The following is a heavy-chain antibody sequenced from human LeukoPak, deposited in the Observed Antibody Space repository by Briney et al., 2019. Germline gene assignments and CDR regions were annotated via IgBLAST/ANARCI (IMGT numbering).Heavy chain of an antibody. CDR3: ARGEDYGTNSFDY. D-gene: IGHD4-17*01. V-gene: IGHV3-48*03. J-gene: IGHJ4*02. CDR1: GFTFSSYE. Sequence: PGGSLRLSCAASGFTFSSYEMNWVRQAPGKGLEWVSYITTSGRTIYYADSVKGRFTISRDNAKNSLYLQMNSLRAEDTAVYYRARGEDYGTNSFDYWGQGTLVTVSS. CDR2: ITTSGRTI.